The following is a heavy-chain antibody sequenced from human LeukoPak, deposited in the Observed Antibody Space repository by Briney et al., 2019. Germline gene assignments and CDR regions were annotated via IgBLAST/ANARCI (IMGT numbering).Heavy chain of an antibody. CDR2: IRPEGTTT. CDR3: ARDLDWILFDY. Sequence: PGGSLRLSCAASGFTFSTYWMHWVRQAPGKRLVWVARIRPEGTTTAYADSVKGRFTISRDNAKNTLFLQMNSLSAEDTAVHYCARDLDWILFDYWGQGTLVTVSS. J-gene: IGHJ4*02. D-gene: IGHD3-9*01. CDR1: GFTFSTYW. V-gene: IGHV3-74*03.